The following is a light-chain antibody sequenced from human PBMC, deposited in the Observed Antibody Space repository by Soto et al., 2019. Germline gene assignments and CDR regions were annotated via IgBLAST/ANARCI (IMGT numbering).Light chain of an antibody. CDR3: QQYGSSPNT. CDR1: QSVSSSY. V-gene: IGKV3-20*01. Sequence: EIVLTQSSGTLSLSPGERATLSCRASQSVSSSYLAWYQQKPGQAPRLLIYGASSRATGIPDRFSGSGSGTDFTLTISRLDPEDFAVYYCQQYGSSPNTFGQGTKLEIK. J-gene: IGKJ2*01. CDR2: GAS.